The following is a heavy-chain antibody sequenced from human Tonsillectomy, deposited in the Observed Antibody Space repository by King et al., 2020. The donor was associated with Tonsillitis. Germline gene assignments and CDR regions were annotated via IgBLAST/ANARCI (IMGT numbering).Heavy chain of an antibody. Sequence: TLKESGPALVKPTQTLTLTCTFSGFSLSTSAMCVSWIRQPPGKALECLALIDWDDDKYYSTSLKTRPTSSKNTPKTQVVLPMTNMDPVYTATYFCARITNDFWSGYADYWGQGTLVTVSS. J-gene: IGHJ4*02. CDR3: ARITNDFWSGYADY. D-gene: IGHD3-3*01. CDR2: IDWDDDK. CDR1: GFSLSTSAMC. V-gene: IGHV2-70*01.